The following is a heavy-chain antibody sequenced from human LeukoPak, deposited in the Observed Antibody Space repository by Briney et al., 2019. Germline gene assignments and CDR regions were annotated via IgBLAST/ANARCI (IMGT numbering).Heavy chain of an antibody. CDR3: AKSAGLRDTAIVE. J-gene: IGHJ4*02. D-gene: IGHD5-18*01. CDR1: GFTFSSYA. CDR2: IIGSVGST. Sequence: PGGSLRLSCAASGFTFSSYAMSWVRQAPGKGLEWVSAIIGSVGSTYYADSVKGRFTISRDNSKNTPYLQMNSLRAEDTVVYYCAKSAGLRDTAIVEWGQGTLVTVSS. V-gene: IGHV3-23*01.